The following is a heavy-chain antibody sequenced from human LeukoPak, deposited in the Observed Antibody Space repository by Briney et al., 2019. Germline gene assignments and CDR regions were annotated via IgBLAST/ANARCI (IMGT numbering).Heavy chain of an antibody. D-gene: IGHD1-14*01. CDR3: ARGAGTTQIDY. CDR2: IYYSGTT. CDR1: GVSISSSSYD. J-gene: IGHJ4*02. Sequence: PSETLSLTCTVSGVSISSSSYDWGWLRQPPGKGLEWIGSIYYSGTTYSHPSLTSRVTISVDTSKNQFSLKLSSVTAADTAVYYCARGAGTTQIDYWGQGTLVTVSS. V-gene: IGHV4-39*07.